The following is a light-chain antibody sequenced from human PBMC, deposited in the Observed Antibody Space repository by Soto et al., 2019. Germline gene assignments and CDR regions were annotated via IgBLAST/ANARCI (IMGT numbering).Light chain of an antibody. V-gene: IGKV2-28*01. CDR3: MQPLQSWT. CDR2: LGS. J-gene: IGKJ1*01. Sequence: DIVRTQSPLSLPVTPGEPASISCRSSQSLLQRNGYNYLDWYLQKPGQSPQLLIYLGSNRASGVPDRFSGSGSGTDFTLKISRVEAEYVGVYYCMQPLQSWTFGQGTKVEIK. CDR1: QSLLQRNGYNY.